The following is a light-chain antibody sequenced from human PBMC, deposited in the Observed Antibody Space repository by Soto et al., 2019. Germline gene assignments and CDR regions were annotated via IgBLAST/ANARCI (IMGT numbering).Light chain of an antibody. CDR3: QTWDNGTWV. V-gene: IGLV4-69*01. J-gene: IGLJ3*02. CDR2: LNSDGSH. Sequence: QPVLTQSPSASASLGASVKLTCTLTSGHSSYAIAWHQQQPEKGPRYLMKLNSDGSHNKGDGIPDRFSGSSSGAERYLTISSLQSEDEAIYYCQTWDNGTWVFGGGTKLTVL. CDR1: SGHSSYA.